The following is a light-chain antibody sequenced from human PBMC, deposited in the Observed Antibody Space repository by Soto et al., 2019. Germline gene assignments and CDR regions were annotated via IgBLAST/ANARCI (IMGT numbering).Light chain of an antibody. V-gene: IGKV1-5*03. Sequence: DIQMTQSPSTLSASVGDRVTITCRASQSISSWLAWYQQKPGKAPKLLIYKASSLESGVPSRFSGSGSGTGFTLTISSLQPDDFANYYCQQNNSYYTFGQGTKLEIK. CDR1: QSISSW. CDR3: QQNNSYYT. J-gene: IGKJ2*01. CDR2: KAS.